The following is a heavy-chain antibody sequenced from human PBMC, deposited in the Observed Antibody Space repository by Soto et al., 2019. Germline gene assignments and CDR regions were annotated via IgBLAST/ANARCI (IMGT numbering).Heavy chain of an antibody. V-gene: IGHV1-18*01. D-gene: IGHD6-6*01. Sequence: ASVKVSCKASGYTFSSYCINWVRQARGQGLEWLGWISGYSGNTMYAQKFRDRVTMTTDTSTSTVYMELRSLRSDDTAFYYCARDGIAARPTPDYWGQGTLVTVSS. CDR1: GYTFSSYC. J-gene: IGHJ4*02. CDR2: ISGYSGNT. CDR3: ARDGIAARPTPDY.